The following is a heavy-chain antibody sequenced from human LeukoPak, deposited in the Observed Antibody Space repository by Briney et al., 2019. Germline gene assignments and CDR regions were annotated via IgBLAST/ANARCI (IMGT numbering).Heavy chain of an antibody. J-gene: IGHJ4*02. CDR2: IWYDGSNK. D-gene: IGHD3-22*01. CDR1: GFTFSSYG. Sequence: PGGSLRLSCAASGFTFSSYGMHWVRQAPGKGLEWVAVIWYDGSNKYYADSVKGRFTISRDNSKNTLYLQMNSLRAEDTAVYYCAKGIHYDSSGSSPFFDYWGQGTLVTVSS. V-gene: IGHV3-33*06. CDR3: AKGIHYDSSGSSPFFDY.